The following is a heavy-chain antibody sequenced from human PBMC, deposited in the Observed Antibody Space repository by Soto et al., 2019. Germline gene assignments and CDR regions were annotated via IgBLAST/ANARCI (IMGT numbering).Heavy chain of an antibody. V-gene: IGHV4-39*01. CDR1: GDSPSSRSHH. CDR2: ISDSGNT. CDR3: ARRDYIGSYHFDH. Sequence: SETLSLTCTVSGDSPSSRSHHWGWIRQAPGRGLEWIGTISDSGNTYSNSSLRGRVTISVDPAKNQFTLRLTAVTAADTAVYYCARRDYIGSYHFDHWGQGALVTVSS. D-gene: IGHD1-26*01. J-gene: IGHJ4*02.